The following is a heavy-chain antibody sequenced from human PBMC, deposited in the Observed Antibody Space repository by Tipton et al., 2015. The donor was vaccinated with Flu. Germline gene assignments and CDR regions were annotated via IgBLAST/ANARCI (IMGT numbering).Heavy chain of an antibody. Sequence: SLRLSCAASGFTLSWYSVNWVRQAPGKGLEWVSSITPDSTNIYYADSVKGRFTISRDNAKNSLYLQMTSLRVEDTAVYYCARSLGGSDSHWGQGTLVTVSS. V-gene: IGHV3-21*01. CDR3: ARSLGGSDSH. CDR2: ITPDSTNI. CDR1: GFTLSWYS. J-gene: IGHJ4*02. D-gene: IGHD2-21*01.